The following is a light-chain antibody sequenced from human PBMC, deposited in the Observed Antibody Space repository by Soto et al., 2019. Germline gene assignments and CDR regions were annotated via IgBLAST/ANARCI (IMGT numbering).Light chain of an antibody. J-gene: IGKJ2*02. CDR3: QQTYRAPRT. Sequence: DIQMTQSPSSLSASVGDRVTITCRSSQSITTYLNWYQQKPGKAPKLLIYAASSLQTGVPSRFSGSGSGTDFTLTISSLLPDDFATYYCQQTYRAPRTFGQGTNLEIK. CDR2: AAS. CDR1: QSITTY. V-gene: IGKV1-39*01.